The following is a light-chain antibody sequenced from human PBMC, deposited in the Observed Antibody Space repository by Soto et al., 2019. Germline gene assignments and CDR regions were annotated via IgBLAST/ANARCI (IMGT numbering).Light chain of an antibody. Sequence: EIVLTQSPGTLSFSPGETATLSCRASQTLASKYLAWYQQRPGQAPRLLIYGASTRATGTPDRFSGSGSGTDFTLTISGLDPEDFAIYYCHQYVSSPGITFGQGTRLDIK. CDR2: GAS. CDR1: QTLASKY. J-gene: IGKJ5*01. CDR3: HQYVSSPGIT. V-gene: IGKV3-20*01.